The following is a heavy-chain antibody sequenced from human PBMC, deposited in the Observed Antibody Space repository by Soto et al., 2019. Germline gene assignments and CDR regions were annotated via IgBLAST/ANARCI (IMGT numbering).Heavy chain of an antibody. J-gene: IGHJ5*02. CDR3: ARVVVVVPAAIYWFDP. Sequence: SETLSLTCAVSGGSLSSSNWWSWVRQPPGKGLEWIGEIYHSGSTNYNPSLKSRVTISVDKSKNQFSLKLSSVTAADTAVYYCARVVVVVPAAIYWFDPWGQGTLVTVSS. CDR2: IYHSGST. D-gene: IGHD2-2*01. CDR1: GGSLSSSNW. V-gene: IGHV4-4*02.